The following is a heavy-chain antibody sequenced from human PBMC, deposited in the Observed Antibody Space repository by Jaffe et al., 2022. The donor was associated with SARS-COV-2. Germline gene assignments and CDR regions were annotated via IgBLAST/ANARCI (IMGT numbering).Heavy chain of an antibody. Sequence: EVQLVESGGGLVKPGRSLRLSCTASGLTFGDYAMSWFRQAPGKGLEWVGFIRSKTYGGTTEYAASVKGRFTISRDDSKSIAYLQMNSLKTEDTAVYYCTRESIAARFASPKKYYGMDVWGQGTTVTVSS. D-gene: IGHD6-6*01. V-gene: IGHV3-49*05. CDR3: TRESIAARFASPKKYYGMDV. J-gene: IGHJ6*02. CDR1: GLTFGDYA. CDR2: IRSKTYGGTT.